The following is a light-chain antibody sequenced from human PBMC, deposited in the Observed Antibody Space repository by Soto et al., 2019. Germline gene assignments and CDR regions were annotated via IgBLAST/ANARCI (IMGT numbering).Light chain of an antibody. CDR1: SSDVGGYNS. CDR2: DVS. Sequence: QSALTQPASVSGSPGQSITISCTGTSSDVGGYNSVSWYQHHPGKAPKLMIYDVSNRPSGVSHRFSCSKSGNTASPTIARLQAEEEADYYCSSYTSSSASAVFGGGTQLTVL. J-gene: IGLJ7*01. CDR3: SSYTSSSASAV. V-gene: IGLV2-14*03.